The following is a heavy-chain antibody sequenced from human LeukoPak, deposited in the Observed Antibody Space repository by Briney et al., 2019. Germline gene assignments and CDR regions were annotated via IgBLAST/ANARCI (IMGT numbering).Heavy chain of an antibody. CDR1: GFTFDDYT. D-gene: IGHD4-23*01. CDR3: ARDYRTTVVTHDAFDI. V-gene: IGHV3-43*01. CDR2: ISWDGGST. J-gene: IGHJ3*02. Sequence: GGSLRLSCAASGFTFDDYTMHWVRQAPGKGLEWVSLISWDGGSTYYADSVKGRFTISRDNAKNSLYLQMNSLRAEDTALYYCARDYRTTVVTHDAFDIWGQGTMVTVSS.